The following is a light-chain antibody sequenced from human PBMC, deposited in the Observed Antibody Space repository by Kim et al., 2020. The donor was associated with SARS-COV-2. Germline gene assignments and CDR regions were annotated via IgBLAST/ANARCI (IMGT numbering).Light chain of an antibody. V-gene: IGKV1-17*02. CDR1: IRKS. CDR2: EAS. CDR3: LQHHLYPLT. J-gene: IGKJ4*02. Sequence: IRKSVAWFQHKPEKAPTRLVFEASTLEGGVPPRFSASGSGTQFALIINNLQPEDSATYFCLQHHLYPLTFGGGTKVDIK.